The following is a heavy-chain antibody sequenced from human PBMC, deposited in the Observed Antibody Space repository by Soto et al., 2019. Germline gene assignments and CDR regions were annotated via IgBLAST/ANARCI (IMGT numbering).Heavy chain of an antibody. CDR3: ARGHGSGSYYNGMDYYYYMDV. CDR2: IYSGGST. J-gene: IGHJ6*03. D-gene: IGHD3-10*01. Sequence: GGSLRLSCAASGFTVSSNYMSWVRQAPGKGLEWVSVIYSGGSTYYADSVKGRFTISRDNSKNTLYLQMNSLRAEDTAVYYCARGHGSGSYYNGMDYYYYMDVWDKGTTVTVSS. V-gene: IGHV3-66*01. CDR1: GFTVSSNY.